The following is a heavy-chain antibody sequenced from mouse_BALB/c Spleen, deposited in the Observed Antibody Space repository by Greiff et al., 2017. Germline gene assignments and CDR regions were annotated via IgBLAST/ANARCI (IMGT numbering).Heavy chain of an antibody. CDR3: NAGLRDAMDY. CDR1: GFNIKDYY. J-gene: IGHJ4*01. D-gene: IGHD2-4*01. CDR2: IDPENGDT. V-gene: IGHV14-4*02. Sequence: VQLKESGAELVRSGASVKLSCTASGFNIKDYYMHWVKQRPEQGLEWIGWIDPENGDTEYAPKFQGKATMTADTSSNTAYLQLSSLTSEDTAVYYCNAGLRDAMDYWGQGTSVTVSS.